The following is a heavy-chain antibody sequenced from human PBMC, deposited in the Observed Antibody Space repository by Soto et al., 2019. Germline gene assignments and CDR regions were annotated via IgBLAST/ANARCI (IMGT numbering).Heavy chain of an antibody. CDR3: AGGGLYYYYRMDV. V-gene: IGHV1-58*01. J-gene: IGHJ6*02. Sequence: VKVSCKASGFTFTSSAVQWVRRARGQRLEWIGWIGVGSGNTNYAQKFQERVTITRDMSTTTAYMELSSLRSADTAVYYCAGGGLYYYYRMDVWGQGTPVIVSS. CDR2: IGVGSGNT. CDR1: GFTFTSSA. D-gene: IGHD5-12*01.